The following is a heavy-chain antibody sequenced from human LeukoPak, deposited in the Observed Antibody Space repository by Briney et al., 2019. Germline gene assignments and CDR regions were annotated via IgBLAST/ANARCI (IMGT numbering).Heavy chain of an antibody. CDR2: ISAYSGDT. V-gene: IGHV1-18*01. CDR3: ARDRVSGGVTVTDYYYGMDV. CDR1: GYTFTSYG. Sequence: GASVKVSCKASGYTFTSYGISWVRQAPGQGLEWMGWISAYSGDTNYAQKLQGRVTMTTDTSTSTAYMELRSLRSDDTAVYYCARDRVSGGVTVTDYYYGMDVWGQGTTVTVSS. D-gene: IGHD4-17*01. J-gene: IGHJ6*02.